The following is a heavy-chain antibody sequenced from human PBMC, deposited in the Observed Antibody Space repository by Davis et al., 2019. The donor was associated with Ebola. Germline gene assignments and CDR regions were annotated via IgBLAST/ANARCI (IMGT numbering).Heavy chain of an antibody. CDR2: IIPIFGTA. J-gene: IGHJ5*02. D-gene: IGHD3-10*01. CDR3: ARTGRVRGVISNWFDP. Sequence: AASVKVSCKASGGTFSSYAISWVRQAPGQGLEWMGGIIPIFGTANYAQKLQGRVTMTTDTSTSTAYMELRSLRSDDTAVYYCARTGRVRGVISNWFDPWGQGTLVTVSS. V-gene: IGHV1-69*05. CDR1: GGTFSSYA.